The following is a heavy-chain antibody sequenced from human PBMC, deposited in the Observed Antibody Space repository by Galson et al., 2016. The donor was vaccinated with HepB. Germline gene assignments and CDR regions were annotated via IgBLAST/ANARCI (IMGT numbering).Heavy chain of an antibody. Sequence: PALVTPTQTLTLPCTVSGFSLSTSGLCESWIRQPPGKALERLAPMDWDEAKYYSTSLKTRLTISKDTSKNQVVLTMTNMDPVDTATYYCARMKNYYYGMDVWGQGTTVTVSS. CDR3: ARMKNYYYGMDV. J-gene: IGHJ6*02. CDR1: GFSLSTSGLC. V-gene: IGHV2-70*01. CDR2: MDWDEAK.